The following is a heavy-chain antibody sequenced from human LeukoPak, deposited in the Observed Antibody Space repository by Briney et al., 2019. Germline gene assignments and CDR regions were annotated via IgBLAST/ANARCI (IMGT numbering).Heavy chain of an antibody. CDR1: GFTFSSYS. D-gene: IGHD3/OR15-3a*01. V-gene: IGHV3-23*01. CDR3: AKGIGLALDAFDI. CDR2: ISGSGGST. Sequence: GSLRLSCAASGFTFSSYSMSWVRQAPGKGLEWVSSISGSGGSTYYADSVKGRFTISRDNSKNTLYLQMNSLRAEDTAVYYCAKGIGLALDAFDIWGQGTMVTVSS. J-gene: IGHJ3*02.